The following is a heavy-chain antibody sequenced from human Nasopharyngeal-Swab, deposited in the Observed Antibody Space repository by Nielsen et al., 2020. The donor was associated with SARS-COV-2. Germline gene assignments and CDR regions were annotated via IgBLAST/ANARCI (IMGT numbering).Heavy chain of an antibody. Sequence: ASVKVSCKASGYTFTSYYLHWVRQAPGQGLEWMGIINPTDGSTSYAQKFEGRVNMTRVTSTGTVYMELNSLRSADTAVYYCARVLPFRITGTSGMDVWGQWTTVTVSS. CDR1: GYTFTSYY. D-gene: IGHD1-7*01. CDR2: INPTDGST. J-gene: IGHJ6*02. CDR3: ARVLPFRITGTSGMDV. V-gene: IGHV1-46*01.